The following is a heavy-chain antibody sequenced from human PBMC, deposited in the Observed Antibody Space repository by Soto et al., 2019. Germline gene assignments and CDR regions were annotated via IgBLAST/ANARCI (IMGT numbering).Heavy chain of an antibody. CDR3: ARDGEAAAGTSSSGTPRYHYYGMDV. CDR2: ISAYNGNT. V-gene: IGHV1-18*01. Sequence: QVQLVQSGAEVKKPGASVKVSCKASGYTFTSYGISWVRQAPGQGLEWMGWISAYNGNTNYAQKLQGRVTMTTDTSTSTAYMELRSLRSDDTAVYSCARDGEAAAGTSSSGTPRYHYYGMDVWGQGTTVTVSS. D-gene: IGHD6-13*01. CDR1: GYTFTSYG. J-gene: IGHJ6*02.